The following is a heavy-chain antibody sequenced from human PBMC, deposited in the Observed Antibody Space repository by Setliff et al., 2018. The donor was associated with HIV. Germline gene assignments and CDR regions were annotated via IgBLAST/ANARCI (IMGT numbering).Heavy chain of an antibody. J-gene: IGHJ5*02. CDR2: IWTSGST. D-gene: IGHD2-21*01. CDR1: GGSISSGSYY. V-gene: IGHV4-61*02. CDR3: ARVPVAGANWFDP. Sequence: SETLSLTCTVSGGSISSGSYYWSWIRQPAGKGLEWIGRIWTSGSTNYNPSLKSRVTMSVDTSKNQFSLKLISVTAADQGVYYCARVPVAGANWFDPWGLGTLVTVSS.